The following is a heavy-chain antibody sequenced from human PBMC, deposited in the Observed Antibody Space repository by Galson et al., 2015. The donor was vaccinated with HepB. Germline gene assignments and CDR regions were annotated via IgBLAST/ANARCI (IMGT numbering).Heavy chain of an antibody. CDR3: ARAGQLWEGGAFDI. Sequence: SLRLSCAASGFTFSSYWMSWVRQAPGKGLEWVANIKQDGSEKYYVDSVKGRFTISRDNAKNSLYLQMNSLRAEDTAVYYCARAGQLWEGGAFDIWGQGTMVTVSS. J-gene: IGHJ3*02. V-gene: IGHV3-7*01. D-gene: IGHD5-18*01. CDR1: GFTFSSYW. CDR2: IKQDGSEK.